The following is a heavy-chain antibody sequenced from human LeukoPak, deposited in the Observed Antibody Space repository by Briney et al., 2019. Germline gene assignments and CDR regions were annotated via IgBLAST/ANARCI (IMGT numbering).Heavy chain of an antibody. CDR2: IYPGDSDT. CDR3: AILSSGWYYFDY. D-gene: IGHD6-19*01. V-gene: IGHV5-51*01. CDR1: GYSFINYW. J-gene: IGHJ4*02. Sequence: GESLKISCKGSGYSFINYWIGWVRQMPGKGLEWMAIIYPGDSDTKYSPSFQGQVTISADKSITTAFLQWCSLKASDTAMYYCAILSSGWYYFDYWGQGTLVTVSS.